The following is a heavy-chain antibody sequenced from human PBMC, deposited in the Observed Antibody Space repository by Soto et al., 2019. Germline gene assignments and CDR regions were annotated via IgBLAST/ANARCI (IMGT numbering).Heavy chain of an antibody. CDR3: ARTLYYYDSSGALDY. V-gene: IGHV1-18*01. CDR1: GYTFTSYG. Sequence: QVQLVQSGAEVKKPGASVKVSCKASGYTFTSYGISWVRQAPGQGLEWMGWISAYNGKTNYAQKLQGRVTMTTDTTTSTAYMERRSLRSDDTAVYYCARTLYYYDSSGALDYWGQGTLVTVSS. J-gene: IGHJ4*02. D-gene: IGHD3-22*01. CDR2: ISAYNGKT.